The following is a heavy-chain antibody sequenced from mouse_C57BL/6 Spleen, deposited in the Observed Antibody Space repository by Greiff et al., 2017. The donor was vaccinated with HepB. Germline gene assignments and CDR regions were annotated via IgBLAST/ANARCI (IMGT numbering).Heavy chain of an antibody. CDR2: IDPEDGDT. CDR1: GFNIKDYY. V-gene: IGHV14-1*01. CDR3: TRDGYYLYYFDY. D-gene: IGHD2-3*01. J-gene: IGHJ2*01. Sequence: VQLQQSGAELVRPGASVKLSCTASGFNIKDYYMHWVKQRPEQGLEWIGRIDPEDGDTEYAPKFQGKATMTADTSSNTAYLQLSSLTSEDTAVYYCTRDGYYLYYFDYWGQGTTLTVSS.